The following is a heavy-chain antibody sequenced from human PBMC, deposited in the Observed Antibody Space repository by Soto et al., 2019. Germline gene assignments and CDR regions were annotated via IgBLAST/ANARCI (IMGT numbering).Heavy chain of an antibody. J-gene: IGHJ5*02. V-gene: IGHV3-33*01. CDR1: GFTFSSYG. D-gene: IGHD3-22*01. CDR2: IWYDGSNK. CDR3: ARSSSWDYYDSSGYYYNWFDP. Sequence: PGGSLRLSSAASGFTFSSYGMHWVRQAPGKGLEWVAVIWYDGSNKYYADSVKGRFTISRDNSKNTLYLQMNSLRAEDTAVYYCARSSSWDYYDSSGYYYNWFDPWGQGTLVTVS.